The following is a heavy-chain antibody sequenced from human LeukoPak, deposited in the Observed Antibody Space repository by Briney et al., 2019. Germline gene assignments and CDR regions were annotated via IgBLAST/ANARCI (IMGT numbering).Heavy chain of an antibody. Sequence: PSETQSLTCTVSGGSVSSGSYFLNWMRQPPGKGLEWIGYIDYNGRTNYNPSLKSRVTISVDSSKNQFPLKLSSVTATDTAVYYCVRGSGWLPDHWGQGTLVTVSS. D-gene: IGHD6-19*01. CDR2: IDYNGRT. V-gene: IGHV4-61*01. CDR1: GGSVSSGSYF. J-gene: IGHJ4*02. CDR3: VRGSGWLPDH.